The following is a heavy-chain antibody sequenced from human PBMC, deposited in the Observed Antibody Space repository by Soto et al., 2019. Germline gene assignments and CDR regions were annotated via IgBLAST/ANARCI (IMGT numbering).Heavy chain of an antibody. CDR3: ARKHYVDYIRWSLHP. D-gene: IGHD4-17*01. Sequence: SGTLAITCSVSGGSISGDYYWSWIRQSPEKGLEWTGYIYYSGSSYSNPALQSRLSMSLDTSKNQFSLKLRSVTAADTAIYFCARKHYVDYIRWSLHPWGQGTLVTVSS. V-gene: IGHV4-30-4*08. CDR1: GGSISGDYY. CDR2: IYYSGSS. J-gene: IGHJ5*02.